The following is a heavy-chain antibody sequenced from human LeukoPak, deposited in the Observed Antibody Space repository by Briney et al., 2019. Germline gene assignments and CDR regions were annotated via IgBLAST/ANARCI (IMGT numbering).Heavy chain of an antibody. V-gene: IGHV4-34*01. CDR1: GGSFSGYY. J-gene: IGHJ3*02. CDR3: ARDPRTWGIAAAGTRAFDI. D-gene: IGHD6-13*01. Sequence: SETLSLTCAVYGGSFSGYYWSWIRQPPGKGLEWIGEINHSGSTNYNPSLKSRVTISVDTSKNQFSLKLSSVTAADTAVYYCARDPRTWGIAAAGTRAFDIWGQGTMVTVSS. CDR2: INHSGST.